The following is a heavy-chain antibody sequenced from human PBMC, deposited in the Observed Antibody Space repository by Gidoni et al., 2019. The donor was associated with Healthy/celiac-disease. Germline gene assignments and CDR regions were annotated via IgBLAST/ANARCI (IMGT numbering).Heavy chain of an antibody. D-gene: IGHD6-13*01. CDR3: ARGVWPPPYSSSWYGDVRNWFDP. V-gene: IGHV4-31*03. Sequence: QVQLQESGPGLVKPSQTLSLTCTVSGGSISSGCSSWTLFRQHPGKGLEWIGYNYYSGSTYYNPSLKSRVTISVDTSKNQFSLKLSSVTAADTAVYYCARGVWPPPYSSSWYGDVRNWFDPWGQGTLVTVSS. J-gene: IGHJ5*02. CDR2: NYYSGST. CDR1: GGSISSGCSS.